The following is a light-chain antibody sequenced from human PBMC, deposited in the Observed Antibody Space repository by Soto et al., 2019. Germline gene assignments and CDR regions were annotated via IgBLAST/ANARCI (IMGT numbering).Light chain of an antibody. Sequence: EIVMTQSPATLSVSPGERATLSCRASQSVSTNLAWYQQKPGQAPRLLIYGASTRATGIPARFSGSGSGTEFTLTISSVQSEAFAVYYCKQFHTRPPWTFGQGTKVEV. CDR3: KQFHTRPPWT. J-gene: IGKJ1*01. CDR2: GAS. CDR1: QSVSTN. V-gene: IGKV3-15*01.